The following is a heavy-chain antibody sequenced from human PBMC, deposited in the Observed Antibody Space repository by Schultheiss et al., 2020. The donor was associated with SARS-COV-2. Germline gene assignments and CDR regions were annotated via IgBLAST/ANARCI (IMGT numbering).Heavy chain of an antibody. J-gene: IGHJ6*02. V-gene: IGHV4-61*05. CDR1: GGSISSSSYY. CDR3: ARLHYHYGMDV. Sequence: SQTLSLTCTVSGGSISSSSYYWGWIRQSPGKGLEWIGYIYYSGSTNYNPSLKSRVTMSVDTSKNQFSLMLSSLTAADTAVYYCARLHYHYGMDVWGQGTTVTVSS. CDR2: IYYSGST.